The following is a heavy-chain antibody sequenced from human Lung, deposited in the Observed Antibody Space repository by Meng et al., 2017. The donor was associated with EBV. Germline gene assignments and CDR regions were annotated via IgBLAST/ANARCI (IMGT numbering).Heavy chain of an antibody. Sequence: QVQLVASXGGVVQPGRSLRLSCAASGFTFNNFGFHWVRQAPGKGLEWVSIISFDGNNKYYAASVKGRFTISRDESRNTLYLQMDSLRTEDTAVYYCAKNYDSGSHWVPSFDFWGQGTLVTVSS. V-gene: IGHV3-30*18. CDR2: ISFDGNNK. J-gene: IGHJ4*02. CDR1: GFTFNNFG. CDR3: AKNYDSGSHWVPSFDF. D-gene: IGHD3-10*01.